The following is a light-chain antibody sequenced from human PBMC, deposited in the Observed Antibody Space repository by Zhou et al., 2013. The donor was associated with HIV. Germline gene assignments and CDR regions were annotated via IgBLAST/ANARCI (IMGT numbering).Light chain of an antibody. CDR2: GTS. J-gene: IGKJ3*01. Sequence: PGEGATLSCRASQSITDIFFAWYQQRPGQAPRLLIYGTSYRATGIPDRFSGSGSGTDFNFTISRLEPEDFAIYYCQQRIHWPPFTFGPGTKVDIK. CDR1: QSITDIF. V-gene: IGKV3D-20*02. CDR3: QQRIHWPPFT.